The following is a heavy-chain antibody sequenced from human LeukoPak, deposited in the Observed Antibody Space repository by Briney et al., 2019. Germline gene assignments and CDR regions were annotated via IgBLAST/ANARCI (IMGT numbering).Heavy chain of an antibody. D-gene: IGHD4-23*01. CDR3: AKEKGFHLMTTVVGMDV. V-gene: IGHV3-11*04. CDR1: GFTFSDYY. J-gene: IGHJ6*02. CDR2: ISSSGSTI. Sequence: GGSLRLSCAASGFTFSDYYVSWIRQAPGKGLEWVSYISSSGSTIYYADSVKGRFTISRDNAKNSLSLQMNSLRAEDTAVYYCAKEKGFHLMTTVVGMDVWGQGTTVTVSS.